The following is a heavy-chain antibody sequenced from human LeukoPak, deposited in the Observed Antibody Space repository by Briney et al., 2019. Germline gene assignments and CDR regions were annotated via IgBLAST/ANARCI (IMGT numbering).Heavy chain of an antibody. V-gene: IGHV3-21*01. D-gene: IGHD2-15*01. CDR3: ARGVRELPASDY. CDR2: ISSSSIYI. J-gene: IGHJ4*02. CDR1: GFTFSSYS. Sequence: GGSLRLSCAASGFTFSSYSMNWVRQAPGKGLEWVSSISSSSIYIYYADSVKGRFTISRDDAKNSLYLQMNSLRAEDTAVYYCARGVRELPASDYWGQGTLVTVSS.